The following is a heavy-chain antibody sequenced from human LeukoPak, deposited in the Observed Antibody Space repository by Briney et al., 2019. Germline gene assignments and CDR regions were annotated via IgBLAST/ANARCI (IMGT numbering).Heavy chain of an antibody. D-gene: IGHD3-16*02. CDR3: ARDTGGYDYVWGSYRPDAFDI. Sequence: ASVKVSCKASGYTFTSYGIGWVRQAPGQGLEWMGWISAYNGNTNYAQKLQGRVTMTTDTSTSTAYMELRSLRSDDTAVYYCARDTGGYDYVWGSYRPDAFDIWGQGTMVTVSS. CDR2: ISAYNGNT. V-gene: IGHV1-18*01. J-gene: IGHJ3*02. CDR1: GYTFTSYG.